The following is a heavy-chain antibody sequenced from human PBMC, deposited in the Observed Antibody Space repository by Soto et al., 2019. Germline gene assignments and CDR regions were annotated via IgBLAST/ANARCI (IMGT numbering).Heavy chain of an antibody. Sequence: GGSLRLSCAASGFTFSSYAMSWVRQAPGKGLEWVSAISGSGGSTYYADSVKGRFTISRDNSKNTLYLQMNSLRAEDTAVYYCMAAAGTPTNQNQGGDAFDIWGQGTMVTVSS. CDR3: MAAAGTPTNQNQGGDAFDI. D-gene: IGHD6-13*01. V-gene: IGHV3-23*01. CDR1: GFTFSSYA. CDR2: ISGSGGST. J-gene: IGHJ3*02.